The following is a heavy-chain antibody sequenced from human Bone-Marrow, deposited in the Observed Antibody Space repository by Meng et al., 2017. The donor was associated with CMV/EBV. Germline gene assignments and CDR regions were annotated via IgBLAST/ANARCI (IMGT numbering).Heavy chain of an antibody. V-gene: IGHV4-34*01. J-gene: IGHJ4*02. D-gene: IGHD3-22*01. Sequence: SETLSLTCAVYGASFSGYYWSWIRQPPGKGLEWIGEINHSGTTNYNPSLKSRVTISVDTSKNQFSLKLSSVTAADTAVYYCARYYDSSEYYCDYWGQGTLVTVTS. CDR1: GASFSGYY. CDR2: INHSGTT. CDR3: ARYYDSSEYYCDY.